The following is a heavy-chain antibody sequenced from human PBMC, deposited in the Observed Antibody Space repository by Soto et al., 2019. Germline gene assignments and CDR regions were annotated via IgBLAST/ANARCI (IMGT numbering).Heavy chain of an antibody. Sequence: QITLKESGPTLVKPTQTLTLTCTFSGFSLSTSGVGVGWIRQPPGKALEWLALIYWDDDKRYSPSLKSRLTNTKDTSKNPVVLTMTNMDPVDTATYYCAHRRDGDYVEGHFDYWGQGTLVTVSS. CDR1: GFSLSTSGVG. D-gene: IGHD4-17*01. CDR3: AHRRDGDYVEGHFDY. J-gene: IGHJ4*02. V-gene: IGHV2-5*02. CDR2: IYWDDDK.